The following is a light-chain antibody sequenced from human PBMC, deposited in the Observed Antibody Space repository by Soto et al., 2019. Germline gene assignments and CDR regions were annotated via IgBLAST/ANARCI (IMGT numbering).Light chain of an antibody. CDR1: QSVPSNF. CDR2: DVS. J-gene: IGKJ1*01. CDR3: QQYDSSWT. V-gene: IGKV3-20*01. Sequence: EIVLTQSPGTLSLSPGERATLYCRASQSVPSNFLAWYQHRPGQAPTLLIYDVSRRAAGIPDRFSGSGSGTDFTLTISRLEPEDFAVYYCQQYDSSWTFVQGTKVEIK.